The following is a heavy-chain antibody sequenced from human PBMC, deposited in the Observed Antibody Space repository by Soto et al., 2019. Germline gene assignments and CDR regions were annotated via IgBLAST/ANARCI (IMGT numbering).Heavy chain of an antibody. CDR2: ISGSSSYI. CDR1: GFTFSSYS. Sequence: GGSLRLSCAASGFTFSSYSMNWVRQAPGKGLEWVSVISGSSSYIYYADSVKGRFTIPRDNSKNTLYLQMNSLRAEDTAVYYCVKDAGRPFDYWGQGTLVTVSS. CDR3: VKDAGRPFDY. V-gene: IGHV3-21*04. D-gene: IGHD1-26*01. J-gene: IGHJ4*02.